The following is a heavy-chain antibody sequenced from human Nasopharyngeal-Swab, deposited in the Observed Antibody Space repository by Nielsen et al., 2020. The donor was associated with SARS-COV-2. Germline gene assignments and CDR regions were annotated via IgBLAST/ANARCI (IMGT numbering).Heavy chain of an antibody. Sequence: WIGQPPGKELEWIGNIYYNGNTDQNPSLKSRLTISVDKSKNQFSLQLSSVTAADTAVYYCVRSSSWYYFDYWAQGTQVTVSS. CDR2: IYYNGNT. J-gene: IGHJ4*02. V-gene: IGHV4-39*01. CDR3: VRSSSWYYFDY. D-gene: IGHD6-13*01.